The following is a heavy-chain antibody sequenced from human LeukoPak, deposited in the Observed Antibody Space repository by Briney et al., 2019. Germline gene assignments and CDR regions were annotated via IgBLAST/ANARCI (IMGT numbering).Heavy chain of an antibody. J-gene: IGHJ6*04. CDR1: GYTFTSYY. Sequence: ASVKVSCKASGYTFTSYYMHWVRQAPGQGLEWMGIINPSGGSTSYAQKFQGRVTMTRDTSTSTVYMELSSLRSEDTAVYYCARDRGYGSGSPYYYYYCGMDVWGKGTTVTVSS. CDR3: ARDRGYGSGSPYYYYYCGMDV. CDR2: INPSGGST. D-gene: IGHD3-10*01. V-gene: IGHV1-46*01.